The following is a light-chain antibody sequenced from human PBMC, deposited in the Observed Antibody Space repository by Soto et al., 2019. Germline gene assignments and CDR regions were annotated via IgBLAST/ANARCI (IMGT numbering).Light chain of an antibody. CDR3: GADHGSGSNFVYV. Sequence: QSVLTQPPSASASLGASVTLTCTLSSDYNNYKVDWHQQRPGKGPRFVMRVGTGGIVGSKGDGIPDRFSVLGSGLNRYLTIKNIQEEDESDYYCGADHGSGSNFVYVFGGGTQLTVL. V-gene: IGLV9-49*01. J-gene: IGLJ7*01. CDR2: VGTGGIVG. CDR1: SDYNNYK.